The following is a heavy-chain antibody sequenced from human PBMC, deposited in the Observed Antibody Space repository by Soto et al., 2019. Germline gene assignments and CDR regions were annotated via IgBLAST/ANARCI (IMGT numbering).Heavy chain of an antibody. Sequence: SETLSLTCTVSGDSVTRSRYYWGWIRQPPGKGLEWIGSIYYSGSTYYNPSLKSRVTISIDTSKNQFSLKMNSMTAADTAVYYCASPKIAFYNWFDPWGQGTLVTVSS. CDR2: IYYSGST. D-gene: IGHD3-3*02. CDR3: ASPKIAFYNWFDP. V-gene: IGHV4-39*01. J-gene: IGHJ5*02. CDR1: GDSVTRSRYY.